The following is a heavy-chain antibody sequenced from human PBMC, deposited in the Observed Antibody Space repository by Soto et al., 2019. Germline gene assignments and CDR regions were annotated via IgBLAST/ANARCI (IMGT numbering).Heavy chain of an antibody. D-gene: IGHD3-3*01. CDR2: IYWDDDK. CDR1: GFPLSTRGVS. Sequence: SGPTLMNPTQTLTLTYTFPGFPLSTRGVSVVWIRQPPGKALEWLALIYWDDDKRYSPSLKSRLTITKDTSKNQVVLTMTNMDPVDTATYYCARINHSHQFWSGYGYYVMDVWRQGT. V-gene: IGHV2-5*02. CDR3: ARINHSHQFWSGYGYYVMDV. J-gene: IGHJ6*02.